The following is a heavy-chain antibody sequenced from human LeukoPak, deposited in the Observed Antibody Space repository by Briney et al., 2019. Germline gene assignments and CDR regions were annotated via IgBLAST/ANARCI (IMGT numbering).Heavy chain of an antibody. D-gene: IGHD4-4*01. J-gene: IGHJ3*02. CDR3: ARDAVTTEDAFDI. Sequence: PGRSLRLSCAASGFTFSSYAMHWVRQSPGKGLEWVAVISYDGSNKYYADSVKGRFTISRDNSKNTLYLQMNSLRAEDTAVYYCARDAVTTEDAFDIWGQGTMVTVSS. V-gene: IGHV3-30-3*01. CDR2: ISYDGSNK. CDR1: GFTFSSYA.